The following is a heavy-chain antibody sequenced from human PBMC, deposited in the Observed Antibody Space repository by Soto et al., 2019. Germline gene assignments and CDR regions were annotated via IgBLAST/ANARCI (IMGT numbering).Heavy chain of an antibody. Sequence: ASVKVSCKVSGYPFKDFYIHWVRQAPGQGLEWMGWINPSSGGTTYARKFQGRVTVTRDTSISTAYMELDRLTSDDTAAYYCARIWGLCPNGVCSYYFDYWGQGTLVTVSS. CDR1: GYPFKDFY. CDR2: INPSSGGT. D-gene: IGHD2-8*01. V-gene: IGHV1-2*02. CDR3: ARIWGLCPNGVCSYYFDY. J-gene: IGHJ4*02.